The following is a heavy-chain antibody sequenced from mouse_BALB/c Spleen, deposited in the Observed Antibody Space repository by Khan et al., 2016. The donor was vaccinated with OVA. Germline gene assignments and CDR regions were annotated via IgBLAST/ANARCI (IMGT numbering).Heavy chain of an antibody. CDR1: GFTFSTYA. CDR2: ISSDGDYT. J-gene: IGHJ3*01. CDR3: ARSPYGNFAY. Sequence: EVELVESGGGLVKPGGSLKLSCAASGFTFSTYAMSWVRQTPEKRLEWVATISSDGDYTYYPASVKGRFTISRDNAKNTLYLQMSSLRSEDTAMYYCARSPYGNFAYWGQGTLVTVSA. V-gene: IGHV5-9-3*01. D-gene: IGHD2-1*01.